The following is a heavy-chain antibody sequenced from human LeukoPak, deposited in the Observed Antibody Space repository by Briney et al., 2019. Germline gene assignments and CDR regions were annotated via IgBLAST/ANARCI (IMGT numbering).Heavy chain of an antibody. CDR1: GITFSSYA. CDR3: AKDYSSGWYYYFDY. V-gene: IGHV3-23*01. J-gene: IGHJ4*02. Sequence: PGGSLRLSCAASGITFSSYAMSWVRQAPGKGLEWVSAISGSGGSTYYADSVKGRFTISRDNSKNTLYLQMNSLRAEDTAVYYCAKDYSSGWYYYFDYWGQGTLVTVSP. CDR2: ISGSGGST. D-gene: IGHD6-19*01.